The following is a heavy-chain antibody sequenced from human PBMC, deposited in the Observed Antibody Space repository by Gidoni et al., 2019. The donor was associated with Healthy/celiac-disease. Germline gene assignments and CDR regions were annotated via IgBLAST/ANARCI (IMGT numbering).Heavy chain of an antibody. V-gene: IGHV1-69*06. Sequence: QVQLVQSGAEVKKPGSSVKVSCKASGGTFSSYAISWVRQAPGQGLEWMGGIIPIFGTANYAQKFQGRVTITADKSTSTAYMELSSLRSEDTAVYYCATVVAATPDYYYYYGMDVWGQGTTVTVSS. CDR3: ATVVAATPDYYYYYGMDV. CDR1: GGTFSSYA. J-gene: IGHJ6*02. D-gene: IGHD2-15*01. CDR2: IIPIFGTA.